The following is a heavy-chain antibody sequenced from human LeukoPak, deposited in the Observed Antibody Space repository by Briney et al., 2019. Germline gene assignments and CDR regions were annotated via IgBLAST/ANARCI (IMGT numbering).Heavy chain of an antibody. J-gene: IGHJ4*02. CDR2: INHSGST. Sequence: MASETLSLTRAVYGGSFSGYYWSWIRQPPGKGLEWIGEINHSGSTNYNPSLKSRVTISVDTSKNQFSLKLSSVTAADTAVYYCARDYDSSGYFDYWGQGTLVTVSS. CDR3: ARDYDSSGYFDY. V-gene: IGHV4-34*01. CDR1: GGSFSGYY. D-gene: IGHD3-22*01.